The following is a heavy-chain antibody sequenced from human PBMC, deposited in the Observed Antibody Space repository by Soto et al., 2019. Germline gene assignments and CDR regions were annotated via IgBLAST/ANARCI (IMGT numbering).Heavy chain of an antibody. V-gene: IGHV6-1*01. Sequence: QVQLQQSGPGLVKPSQTLSLTCDIAGDSVSSNSAAWNWITQTPSRGLEWLGRTYYRAKWYINYAVSVKSRIPVNPDTSKNQFSLQLNSVTPEDTAVYYCARGSWDDVTGHYYMDVWGKGTTVTVSS. CDR3: ARGSWDDVTGHYYMDV. CDR1: GDSVSSNSAA. CDR2: TYYRAKWYI. D-gene: IGHD1-1*01. J-gene: IGHJ6*03.